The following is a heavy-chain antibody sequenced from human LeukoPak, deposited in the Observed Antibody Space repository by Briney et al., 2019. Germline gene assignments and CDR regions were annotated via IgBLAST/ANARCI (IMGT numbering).Heavy chain of an antibody. CDR3: AKEGGGYSGYDNNWFDP. CDR2: ISYDGSNK. V-gene: IGHV3-30*18. CDR1: GFTFSSYG. J-gene: IGHJ5*02. D-gene: IGHD5-12*01. Sequence: PGRSLRLSCAASGFTFSSYGMHWVRQAPGKGLEGVAVISYDGSNKYYADSVKGRFTISRDNSKNTLYLQMNSLRAEDTAVYYCAKEGGGYSGYDNNWFDPWGQGTLVTVSS.